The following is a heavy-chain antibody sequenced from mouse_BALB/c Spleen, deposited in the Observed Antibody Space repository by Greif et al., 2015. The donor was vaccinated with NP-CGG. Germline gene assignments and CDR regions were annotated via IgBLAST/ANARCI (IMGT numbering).Heavy chain of an antibody. V-gene: IGHV5-12-1*01. J-gene: IGHJ2*01. D-gene: IGHD1-1*01. CDR2: ISSGGGST. CDR3: ARHYYGSSYSY. Sequence: VESGGGLVKPGGSLKPSCAASGFAFSSYDMSWVRQTPEKRLEWVAYISSGGGSTYYPDTVKGRFTISRDNAKNXLYLQMSSLKSEDTAMYYCARHYYGSSYSYWGQGTTLTVSS. CDR1: GFAFSSYD.